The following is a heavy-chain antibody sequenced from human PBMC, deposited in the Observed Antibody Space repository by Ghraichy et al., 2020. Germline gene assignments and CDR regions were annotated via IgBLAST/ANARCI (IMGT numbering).Heavy chain of an antibody. V-gene: IGHV4-4*07. CDR1: GGSISSYY. J-gene: IGHJ6*03. CDR3: ARDQSPGRNRPAAVSSYYYYYYMDV. D-gene: IGHD2-2*01. CDR2: IYTSGST. Sequence: SETLSLTCTVSGGSISSYYWSWIRQPAGKGLEWIGRIYTSGSTNYNPSLKSRVTMSVDTSKNQFSLKLSSVTAADTAVYYCARDQSPGRNRPAAVSSYYYYYYMDVWGKGTTVTVSS.